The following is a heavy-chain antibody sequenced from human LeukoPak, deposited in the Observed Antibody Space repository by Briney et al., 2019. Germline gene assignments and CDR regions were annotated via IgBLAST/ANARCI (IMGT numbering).Heavy chain of an antibody. CDR2: ISSSSSYI. V-gene: IGHV3-21*01. D-gene: IGHD3-3*01. CDR3: ARDLGLTIFGVVIKSHYYYGMDV. Sequence: GGSLRLSCAASGFTFSSYSMNCVRQAPGKGLEWVSSISSSSSYIYYADSVKGRFTISRDNAKNSLYLQMNSLRAEDTAVYYCARDLGLTIFGVVIKSHYYYGMDVWGQGTTVTVSS. J-gene: IGHJ6*02. CDR1: GFTFSSYS.